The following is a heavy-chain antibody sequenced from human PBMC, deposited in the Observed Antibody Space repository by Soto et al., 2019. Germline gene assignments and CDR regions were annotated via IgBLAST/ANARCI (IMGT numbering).Heavy chain of an antibody. V-gene: IGHV3-7*01. Sequence: EVQLVESGGGLVQPGGSLRLSCASSGFTFSSYWMSWVRQAPGKGLEWVANIKQDGSEKYYVDSVKGRFTSSRDNAKNSRYLQMNSLRAEDTAVYYCARDIYYYDSSGYYDYWGQGTLVTVSS. CDR3: ARDIYYYDSSGYYDY. J-gene: IGHJ4*02. CDR1: GFTFSSYW. D-gene: IGHD3-22*01. CDR2: IKQDGSEK.